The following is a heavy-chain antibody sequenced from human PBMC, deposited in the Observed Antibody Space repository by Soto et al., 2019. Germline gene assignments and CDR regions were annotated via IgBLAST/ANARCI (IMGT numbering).Heavy chain of an antibody. CDR2: IYYSGST. V-gene: IGHV4-31*03. CDR1: GGSISSGGYY. Sequence: QVQLQESGPGLVKPSQTLSLTCTVSGGSISSGGYYWSWIRQHPGKGLEWIGYIYYSGSTYYNPSLKSRVTISVDTSKNQFSLKLGSVTAADTAVYYCARDQGYCSGGSCDYYYYYMDVWGKGTTVTVSS. CDR3: ARDQGYCSGGSCDYYYYYMDV. J-gene: IGHJ6*03. D-gene: IGHD2-15*01.